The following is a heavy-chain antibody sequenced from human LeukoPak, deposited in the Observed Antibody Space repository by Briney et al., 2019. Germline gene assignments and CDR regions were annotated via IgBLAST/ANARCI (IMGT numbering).Heavy chain of an antibody. V-gene: IGHV4-30-2*01. Sequence: SETLSLTCAVSGGSISSGGYSWSWIRQPPGKGLEWIGYIYHSGSTYYNPSLKGRVTISVDRSKSQFSLKLSSVTAADTAVYYCARIAVAGTYDYWGQGTLVTVSS. D-gene: IGHD6-19*01. J-gene: IGHJ4*02. CDR1: GGSISSGGYS. CDR2: IYHSGST. CDR3: ARIAVAGTYDY.